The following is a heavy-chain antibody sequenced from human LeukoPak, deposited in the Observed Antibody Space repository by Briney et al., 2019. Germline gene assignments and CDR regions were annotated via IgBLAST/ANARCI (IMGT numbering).Heavy chain of an antibody. CDR3: ARDFVRGSGYYRLDY. J-gene: IGHJ4*02. Sequence: PGGSLRLSCAASGFTFSYYEMNWFRQAPGKGLEWVSYISSSGGTIYYADSVKGRFTSSRDNAKNSLYLQMNSLRAEDTAVYYCARDFVRGSGYYRLDYWGQGSLVTVS. D-gene: IGHD3-22*01. CDR2: ISSSGGTI. CDR1: GFTFSYYE. V-gene: IGHV3-48*03.